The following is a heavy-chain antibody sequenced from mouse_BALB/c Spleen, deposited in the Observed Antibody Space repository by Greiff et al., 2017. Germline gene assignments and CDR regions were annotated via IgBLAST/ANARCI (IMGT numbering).Heavy chain of an antibody. CDR1: GFSLTSYG. CDR3: ARDRMITTRAYYAMDY. CDR2: IWAGGST. J-gene: IGHJ4*01. Sequence: VKLVESGPGLVAPSQSLSITCTVSGFSLTSYGVHWVRQPPGKGLEWLGVIWAGGSTNYNSALMSRLSISKDNSKSQVFLKMNSLQTDDTAMYYCARDRMITTRAYYAMDYWGQGTSVTVSS. V-gene: IGHV2-9*02. D-gene: IGHD2-4*01.